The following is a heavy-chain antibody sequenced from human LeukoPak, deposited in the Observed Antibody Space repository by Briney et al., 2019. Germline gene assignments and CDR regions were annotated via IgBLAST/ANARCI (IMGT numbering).Heavy chain of an antibody. CDR3: ARGRGYYDSSGPSDY. Sequence: SETLSLTCAVYGGSFSGYYWSWIRQPPGKGLEWIGEINHSGSTNYNPSLKSRVTISVDTSKNQFSLKLSSVTAADTAVYYCARGRGYYDSSGPSDYWGQGTLVTVSS. D-gene: IGHD3-22*01. CDR1: GGSFSGYY. CDR2: INHSGST. J-gene: IGHJ4*02. V-gene: IGHV4-34*01.